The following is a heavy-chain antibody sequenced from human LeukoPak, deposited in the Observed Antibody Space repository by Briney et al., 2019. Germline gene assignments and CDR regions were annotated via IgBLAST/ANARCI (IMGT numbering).Heavy chain of an antibody. CDR1: GFTFSSYE. D-gene: IGHD5-18*01. CDR3: AKVGYSYGLGFGAFDI. J-gene: IGHJ3*02. V-gene: IGHV3-48*03. Sequence: QPGGSLRLSCAASGFTFSSYEMNWVRQAPGKGLEWVSYISSSGSTIYYADSVKGRFTISRDNAKNSLYLQMNSLRAEDTAVYYCAKVGYSYGLGFGAFDIWGQGTMVTVPS. CDR2: ISSSGSTI.